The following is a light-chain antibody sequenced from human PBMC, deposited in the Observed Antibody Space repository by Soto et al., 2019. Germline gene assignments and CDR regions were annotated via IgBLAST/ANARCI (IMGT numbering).Light chain of an antibody. J-gene: IGLJ1*01. CDR3: NSYTSSSTYV. V-gene: IGLV2-18*02. CDR2: EVS. CDR1: SSDVGSHNP. Sequence: QSALTQPPSVSGSPGQSVTISCTGTSSDVGSHNPVSWYQQPPGTAPKLMIYEVSNRPSGVPDRFSGSKSGNTASLTISGLQAEDEAYYYCNSYTSSSTYVFGTGTKLTVL.